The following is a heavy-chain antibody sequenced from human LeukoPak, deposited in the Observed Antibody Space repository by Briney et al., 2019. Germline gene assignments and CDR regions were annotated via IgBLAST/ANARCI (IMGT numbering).Heavy chain of an antibody. V-gene: IGHV1-18*04. Sequence: ASVKVSCKASGFTFTGYYMHWVRQAPGQGLEWMGWISGYNANANYGQKFQGRVTMTTDTSTSTVYMELRSLRSDDTAVYYCARERLLDTPDYWGQGTLVTVSS. CDR2: ISGYNANA. J-gene: IGHJ4*02. CDR3: ARERLLDTPDY. CDR1: GFTFTGYY. D-gene: IGHD3-22*01.